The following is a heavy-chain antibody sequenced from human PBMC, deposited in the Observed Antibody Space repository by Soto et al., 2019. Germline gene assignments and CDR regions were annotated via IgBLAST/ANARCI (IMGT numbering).Heavy chain of an antibody. D-gene: IGHD2-8*02. J-gene: IGHJ4*02. CDR1: GGSFSGYY. V-gene: IGHV4-34*01. Sequence: SETLSLTCAVYGGSFSGYYWTWIRQPPGTGLEWIGEINHSGSTNYNPSLKSRVTISVDTSKNQFSLKLTSVTAADTAVYYCARDKITGLFAYWGQGTLVTGSA. CDR3: ARDKITGLFAY. CDR2: INHSGST.